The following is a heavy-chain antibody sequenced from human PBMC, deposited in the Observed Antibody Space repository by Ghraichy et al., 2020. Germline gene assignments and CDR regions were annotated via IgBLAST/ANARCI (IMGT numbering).Heavy chain of an antibody. CDR1: GGSFSGYY. CDR3: ARQGGQAVAGTKARRYYFDY. V-gene: IGHV4-34*01. Sequence: SETLSLTCAVYGGSFSGYYWSWIRQPPGKGLEWIGEINHSGSTNYNPSLKSRVTISVDTSKNQFSLKLSSVTAADTAVYYCARQGGQAVAGTKARRYYFDYWGQGTLVTVSS. D-gene: IGHD6-19*01. J-gene: IGHJ4*02. CDR2: INHSGST.